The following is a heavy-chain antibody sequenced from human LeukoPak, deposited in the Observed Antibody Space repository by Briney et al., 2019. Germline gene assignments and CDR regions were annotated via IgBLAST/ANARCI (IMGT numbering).Heavy chain of an antibody. CDR2: LNHRGST. CDR3: ARGTSY. V-gene: IGHV4-34*01. D-gene: IGHD1-1*01. J-gene: IGHJ4*02. CDR1: GGSFSGYY. Sequence: SETLSLTCPVYGGSFSGYYWSWIRQPPGNGLEWTWELNHRGSTNYNTPLKTRVTISVETYKNQFSLTLSSVTAEDKAVYYCARGTSYWGQGTLVTVSS.